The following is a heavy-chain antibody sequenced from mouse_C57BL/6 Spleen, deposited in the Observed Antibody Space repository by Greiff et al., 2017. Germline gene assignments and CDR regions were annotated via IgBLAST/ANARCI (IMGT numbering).Heavy chain of an antibody. D-gene: IGHD1-1*01. CDR2: ISSGSSTI. CDR1: GFTFSDYG. CDR3: ARTITTVVAFDY. J-gene: IGHJ2*01. V-gene: IGHV5-17*01. Sequence: EVKVVESGGGLVKPGGSLKLSCAASGFTFSDYGMHWVRQAPEKGLEWVAYISSGSSTIYYADTVKGRFTISRDNAKNTLFLQMTSLRSEDTAMYYCARTITTVVAFDYWGQGTTLTVSS.